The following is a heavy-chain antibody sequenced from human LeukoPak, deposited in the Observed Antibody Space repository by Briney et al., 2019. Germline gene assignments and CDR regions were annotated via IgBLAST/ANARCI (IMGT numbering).Heavy chain of an antibody. J-gene: IGHJ6*03. D-gene: IGHD3-22*01. V-gene: IGHV1-69*05. CDR3: ARSAPVGRSGYRYYMDV. Sequence: SVKVSCKASGGTFSSYAISWVRQAPGQGLEWMGGIIPIFGTANYAQKFQGRVTITTDESTSTAYMELSSLRSEDTAVYYCARSAPVGRSGYRYYMDVWGKGTTVTVSS. CDR1: GGTFSSYA. CDR2: IIPIFGTA.